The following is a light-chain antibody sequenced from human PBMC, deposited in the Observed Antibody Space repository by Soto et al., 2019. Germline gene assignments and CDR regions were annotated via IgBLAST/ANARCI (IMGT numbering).Light chain of an antibody. J-gene: IGKJ5*01. CDR1: QTISSW. CDR2: AAS. CDR3: QQLLSYPIT. V-gene: IGKV1-9*01. Sequence: DIQITQSPSTLSGPVGDRVTIACRASQTISSWLAWYQQKPGKAPKLLIYAASTLQSGVPLSFSGSGSGTSFTLTISSMKPEDFATYYCQQLLSYPITFGQGTRLEIK.